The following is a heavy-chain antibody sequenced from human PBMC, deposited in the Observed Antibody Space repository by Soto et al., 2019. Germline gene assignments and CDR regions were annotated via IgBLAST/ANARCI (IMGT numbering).Heavy chain of an antibody. V-gene: IGHV1-8*01. CDR1: GYTFTSHD. Sequence: QVQLVQSGAEVKKPGASVKVSCKASGYTFTSHDINWMRQTTGQGLEWMGWMNPNSGHTNYAQKFQGRVTMTRDTSISTADMELTNLRSEATAIYYCSSDMRTTWGQGTLVTVSS. D-gene: IGHD3-9*01. J-gene: IGHJ5*02. CDR2: MNPNSGHT. CDR3: SSDMRTT.